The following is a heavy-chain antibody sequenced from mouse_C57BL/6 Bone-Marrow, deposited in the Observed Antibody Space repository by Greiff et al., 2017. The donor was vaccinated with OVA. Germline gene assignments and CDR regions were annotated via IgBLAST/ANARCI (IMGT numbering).Heavy chain of an antibody. D-gene: IGHD1-1*01. V-gene: IGHV1-39*01. CDR2: INPNYGTT. Sequence: EVQLQEPGPELVKPGASVKISCKASGYSFTDYNMNWVKQSTGKSLEWIGVINPNYGTTSYNQKFKGKATLTVDQSSSTAYMQLNSLTSEDSAVDYSARYVVYFDFWGQGTTLTVSA. J-gene: IGHJ2*01. CDR1: GYSFTDYN. CDR3: ARYVVYFDF.